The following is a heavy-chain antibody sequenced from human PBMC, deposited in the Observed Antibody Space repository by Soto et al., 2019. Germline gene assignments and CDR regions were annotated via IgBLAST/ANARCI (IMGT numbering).Heavy chain of an antibody. CDR2: IIPILGIA. Sequence: AVKVSCKASVYTFTSYGTRWVRQAPGQGLEWMGRIIPILGIANYAQKFQGRVTITADKSTSTAYMELSSLRSEYIFVYYCARDSDIFLDGYYYYGMFGWG. CDR3: ARDSDIFLDGYYYYGMFG. J-gene: IGHJ6*02. CDR1: VYTFTSYG. V-gene: IGHV1-69*04. D-gene: IGHD1-26*01.